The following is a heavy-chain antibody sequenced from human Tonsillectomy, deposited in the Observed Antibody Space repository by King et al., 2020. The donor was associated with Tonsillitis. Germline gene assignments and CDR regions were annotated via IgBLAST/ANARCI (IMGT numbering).Heavy chain of an antibody. J-gene: IGHJ2*01. CDR3: ARVLPDLYYDILTGYYRYFDL. Sequence: VQLVESGGGLVKPGGSLRLSCAASGFTFSDYYMSWIRKAPGKGLEWVSYISSSSSYTNYADSGEGRFTISRDNAKNSLYLPMNSLRAEDTAVYYCARVLPDLYYDILTGYYRYFDLWGRGTLVTVSS. V-gene: IGHV3-11*05. CDR1: GFTFSDYY. CDR2: ISSSSSYT. D-gene: IGHD3-9*01.